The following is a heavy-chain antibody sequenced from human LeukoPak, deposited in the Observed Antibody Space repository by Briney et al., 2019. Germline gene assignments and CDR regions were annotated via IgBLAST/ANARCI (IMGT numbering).Heavy chain of an antibody. CDR1: GYTFTGHA. CDR3: ASSGSWYVDY. J-gene: IGHJ4*02. D-gene: IGHD2-15*01. V-gene: IGHV7-4-1*02. Sequence: GASVKVSCKASGYTFTGHAMNWVRQAPGQGLEWMGWINTNTGNPTYAQGFTGRFVFSLDTSVSTAYLQISSLKAEDTAVYYCASSGSWYVDYWGQGTLVTVSS. CDR2: INTNTGNP.